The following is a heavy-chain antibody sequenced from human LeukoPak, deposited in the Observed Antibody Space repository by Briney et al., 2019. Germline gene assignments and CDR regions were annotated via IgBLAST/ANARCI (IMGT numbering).Heavy chain of an antibody. J-gene: IGHJ3*02. CDR3: ARHTLDGARNAFDI. CDR1: GGSISSYY. V-gene: IGHV4-59*08. Sequence: SETLSLTCNVSGGSISSYYWSWIRQPPGKGLEWIGYMYYSGNTNYNHSLKSRVTTSVDSSKNQFSLKLSSVTAADTAVYYCARHTLDGARNAFDIWGQGTMVTVSS. CDR2: MYYSGNT. D-gene: IGHD1-26*01.